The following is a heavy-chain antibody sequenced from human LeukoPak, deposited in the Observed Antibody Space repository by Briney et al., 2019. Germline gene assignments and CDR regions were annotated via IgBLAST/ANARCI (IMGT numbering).Heavy chain of an antibody. CDR3: ARGLRPVDY. CDR2: IHSDGSTT. Sequence: PGGSLRLSCAASGFTFSSYWMYWVRQAPGKGLVWVSHIHSDGSTTSYADSVKGRFTISRDNAKNTLYLQMNSLRAEDTAVYYCARGLRPVDYWGQGTLVTVSS. V-gene: IGHV3-74*01. J-gene: IGHJ4*02. CDR1: GFTFSSYW. D-gene: IGHD1-14*01.